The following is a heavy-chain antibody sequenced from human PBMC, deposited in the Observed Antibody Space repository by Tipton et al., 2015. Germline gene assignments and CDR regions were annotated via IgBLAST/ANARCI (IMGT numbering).Heavy chain of an antibody. J-gene: IGHJ4*02. Sequence: SLRLSCAASGFTFSSSWMSWVRQAPGKGLEWVANIKQDGSDKYYVDSVKGRFTISRDNAKNSLYLQMNRLRAEDTAVYYCARSGGYGWDQWGQGTLVTVSS. CDR3: ARSGGYGWDQ. CDR1: GFTFSSSW. CDR2: IKQDGSDK. V-gene: IGHV3-7*01. D-gene: IGHD5-12*01.